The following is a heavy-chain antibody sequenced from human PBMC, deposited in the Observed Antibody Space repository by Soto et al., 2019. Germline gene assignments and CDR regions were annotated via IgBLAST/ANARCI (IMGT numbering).Heavy chain of an antibody. CDR2: IYYSGST. CDR1: GGSSSSSSYY. D-gene: IGHD6-13*01. J-gene: IGHJ5*02. V-gene: IGHV4-39*01. CDR3: ARGAIAAAGTGVNWFDP. Sequence: SETLSLTCTVSGGSSSSSSYYWGWIRQPPGKGLEWIGSIYYSGSTYYNPSLKSRVTISVDTSKNQFSLKLTSVTAADTAVYYCARGAIAAAGTGVNWFDPWGQGTLVT.